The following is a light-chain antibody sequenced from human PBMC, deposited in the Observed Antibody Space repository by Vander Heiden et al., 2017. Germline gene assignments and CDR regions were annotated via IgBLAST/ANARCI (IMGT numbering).Light chain of an antibody. CDR3: QQSYSTSLT. CDR1: QNISCY. CDR2: SAS. Sequence: DIQVTQSTTPLSVSVGERFTISCRASQNISCYLSWYQHKPWNAPELLISSASSLLSGVPSSFSGSGSGTDFTLTISSLQPEDFATYYCQQSYSTSLTFGGGTKVEIK. J-gene: IGKJ4*01. V-gene: IGKV1-39*01.